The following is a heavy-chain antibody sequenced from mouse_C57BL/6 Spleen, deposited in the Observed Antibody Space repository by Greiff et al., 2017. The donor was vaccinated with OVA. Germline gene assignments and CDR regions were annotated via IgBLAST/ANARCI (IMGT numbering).Heavy chain of an antibody. CDR1: GYTFTSYW. V-gene: IGHV1-50*01. D-gene: IGHD3-1*01. J-gene: IGHJ3*01. Sequence: VQLQQPGAELVKPGASVKLSCKASGYTFTSYWMQWVKQRPGKGLEWIGEIDPSDSYTNYKQKFKGKATLTVDKSSSTAYMQLSSLTSDDSSVYYVARGPGPAWFAYWGQGTLVTVSA. CDR3: ARGPGPAWFAY. CDR2: IDPSDSYT.